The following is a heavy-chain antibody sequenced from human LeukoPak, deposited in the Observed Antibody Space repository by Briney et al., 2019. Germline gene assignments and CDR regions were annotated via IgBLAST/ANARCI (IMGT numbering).Heavy chain of an antibody. CDR2: ISAYNGNT. CDR3: ARDIRIVVVPAAPLWFDS. Sequence: GASVKVSCKASGYTFTSYGISWVRQAPGQGLEWMGWISAYNGNTNYAQKLQGRVTMTTDTSTSTAYMELRSLRSDDTAVYYCARDIRIVVVPAAPLWFDSWGQGTLVTVSS. D-gene: IGHD2-2*01. V-gene: IGHV1-18*01. J-gene: IGHJ5*01. CDR1: GYTFTSYG.